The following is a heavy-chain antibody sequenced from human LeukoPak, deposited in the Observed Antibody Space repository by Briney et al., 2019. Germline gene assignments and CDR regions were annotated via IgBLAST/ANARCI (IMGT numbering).Heavy chain of an antibody. V-gene: IGHV4-59*01. CDR1: NGSISTTY. Sequence: PSETLSLTCSVSNGSISTTYWSWIRQPPGKGLEWIGNIHYSGNTNYNSSLKSRVTISVDTSKNQFSLKMISVTTADTAVYFCARGGWFHDRWGQGTLDTVSS. D-gene: IGHD6-19*01. J-gene: IGHJ5*02. CDR2: IHYSGNT. CDR3: ARGGWFHDR.